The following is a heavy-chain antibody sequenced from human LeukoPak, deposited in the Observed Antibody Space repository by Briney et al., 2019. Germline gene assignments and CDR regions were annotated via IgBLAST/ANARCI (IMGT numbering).Heavy chain of an antibody. CDR2: ISSSSRYT. V-gene: IGHV3-11*06. J-gene: IGHJ3*02. CDR3: ARGGLYWHI. CDR1: GFSFSDYY. Sequence: GGSLRLSCAASGFSFSDYYMSWIRQAPGKGLEWVSYISSSSRYTYYADSVKGRFTISRDNAKNSLYLQMDSLRAEDTALYYCARGGLYWHIWGQGTMVTVSS. D-gene: IGHD3-16*01.